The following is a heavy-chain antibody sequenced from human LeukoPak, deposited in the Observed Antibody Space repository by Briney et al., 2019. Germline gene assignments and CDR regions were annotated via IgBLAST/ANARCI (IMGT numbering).Heavy chain of an antibody. D-gene: IGHD3-16*01. CDR2: ISYDGSNK. CDR1: GFTFSSYG. V-gene: IGHV3-30*18. Sequence: GGSLRLSCAASGFTFSSYGMHWVRQAPGKGLEWVAVISYDGSNKYYADSVKGRFTISRDNSKNTLYLQMNSLRADDTAVYYCAKDTPLCYFDYWGQGTLVTVSS. CDR3: AKDTPLCYFDY. J-gene: IGHJ4*02.